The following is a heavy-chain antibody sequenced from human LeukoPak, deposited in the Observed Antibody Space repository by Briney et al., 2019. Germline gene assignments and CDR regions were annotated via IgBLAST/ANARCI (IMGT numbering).Heavy chain of an antibody. Sequence: SSETLSLTCAVYGGSFSGYYWNWIRQPPGKGLEWIGEINHSGRTNYNPSLKSRVTISVDTSKKQFSLKLSSVTAADTAAYYCARTPAYFDFWGQGTLVTVSS. J-gene: IGHJ4*02. V-gene: IGHV4-34*01. CDR1: GGSFSGYY. CDR3: ARTPAYFDF. CDR2: INHSGRT.